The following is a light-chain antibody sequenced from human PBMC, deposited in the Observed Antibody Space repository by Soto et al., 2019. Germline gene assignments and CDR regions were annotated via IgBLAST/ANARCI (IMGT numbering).Light chain of an antibody. V-gene: IGKV3-15*01. CDR1: QSVSSD. CDR2: GAS. CDR3: QQYNSWPFT. Sequence: EIVMTQSPATLSVSPGERATLSCRASQSVSSDLAWYQQKPGQAPRLLIYGASTRATGLPARFSGSGSGTEFTLTISGLQSEDFAVYYCQQYNSWPFTFGPGTKVDIK. J-gene: IGKJ3*01.